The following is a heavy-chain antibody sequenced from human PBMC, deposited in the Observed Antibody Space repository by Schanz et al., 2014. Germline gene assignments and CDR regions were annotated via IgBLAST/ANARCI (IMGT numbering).Heavy chain of an antibody. CDR2: ISSSSSYI. D-gene: IGHD6-19*01. V-gene: IGHV3-21*04. CDR3: ASVIMVAGNHRDGRDV. J-gene: IGHJ6*02. CDR1: GFTVSSDY. Sequence: EVQLVESGGGLVQPGGSLRLSCAASGFTVSSDYMAWVRQAPGKGLEWVSSISSSSSYISYADSVKGRFTISRDNAKNSLYLQMSSLRDGDTAVYYCASVIMVAGNHRDGRDVWGQGTAVIVSS.